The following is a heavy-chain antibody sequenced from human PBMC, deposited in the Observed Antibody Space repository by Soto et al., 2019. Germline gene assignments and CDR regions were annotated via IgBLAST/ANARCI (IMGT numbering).Heavy chain of an antibody. J-gene: IGHJ5*02. CDR3: TRGRYCTDASCYNSRFDP. CDR1: GFTFSNYW. V-gene: IGHV3-74*01. CDR2: INSDGSST. D-gene: IGHD2-15*01. Sequence: GGSLRLSCAASGFTFSNYWMHWVRQVSGKGLEWVSYINSDGSSTRYADSVKGRFTISRDNAKNTLFLQADSLRAEDTAVYYCTRGRYCTDASCYNSRFDPWGQGTLVTV.